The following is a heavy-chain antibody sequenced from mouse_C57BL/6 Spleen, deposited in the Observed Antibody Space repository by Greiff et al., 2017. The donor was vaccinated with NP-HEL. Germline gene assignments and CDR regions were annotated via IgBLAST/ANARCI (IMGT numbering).Heavy chain of an antibody. J-gene: IGHJ2*01. D-gene: IGHD2-4*01. V-gene: IGHV1-26*01. CDR3: ARSLYYDYDYFDY. CDR2: INPNNGGT. Sequence: EVQLQQSGPELVKPGASVKISCKASGYTFTDYYMNWVKQSHGKSLEWIGDINPNNGGTSYNQKFKGKATLTVDKSSSTAYMELRSLTSEDSAVYYCARSLYYDYDYFDYWGQGTTLTVSS. CDR1: GYTFTDYY.